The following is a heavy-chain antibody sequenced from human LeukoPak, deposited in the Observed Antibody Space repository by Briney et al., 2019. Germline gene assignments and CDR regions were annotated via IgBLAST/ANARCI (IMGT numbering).Heavy chain of an antibody. V-gene: IGHV1-2*02. CDR2: INPSSGGA. CDR1: GYTCISHS. J-gene: IGHJ4*02. CDR3: ARAFNGYYFDF. Sequence: ASVKVSCKAAGYTCISHSIHWARQAPGQGLEWMGWINPSSGGANYAQNFQDRVTMTRDTSISTAYMELSRLRSDDTAVYYCARAFNGYYFDFWGQGTLVTVSS.